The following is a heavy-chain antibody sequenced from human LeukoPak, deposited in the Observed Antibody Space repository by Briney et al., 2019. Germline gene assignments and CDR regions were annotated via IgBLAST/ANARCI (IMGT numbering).Heavy chain of an antibody. CDR2: INPNSGGT. CDR3: ARAFQYRRWELLKRIYYYMDV. D-gene: IGHD1-26*01. V-gene: IGHV1-2*02. Sequence: ASVKVSCKTSGYTFTGYFMHWVRQAPGQGLEWMGWINPNSGGTNYAQKFQGRVTMTRDTSISTAYMELSRLRSDDTAVYYCARAFQYRRWELLKRIYYYMDVWGKGTTVTISS. J-gene: IGHJ6*03. CDR1: GYTFTGYF.